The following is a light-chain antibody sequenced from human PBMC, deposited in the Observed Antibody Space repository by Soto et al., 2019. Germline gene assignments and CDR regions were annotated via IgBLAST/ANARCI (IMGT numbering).Light chain of an antibody. CDR2: DAS. V-gene: IGKV3-11*01. Sequence: EIVLTQSPATLSLSPGERATLSCRASQSVSTFLAWYQHKPGQAPRLLIYDASNRATGIPDRFRGSGSGTDFTLTISSLQPEDFATYYCQQTYSLPPDITFGQGTRLENK. CDR3: QQTYSLPPDIT. CDR1: QSVSTF. J-gene: IGKJ5*01.